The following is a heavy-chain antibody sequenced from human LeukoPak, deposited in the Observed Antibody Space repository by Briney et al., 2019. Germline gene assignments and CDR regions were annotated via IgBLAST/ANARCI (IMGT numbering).Heavy chain of an antibody. D-gene: IGHD3-22*01. Sequence: PGGSLRLSCAASGFTFSSYSVNWVRQAPGKGLEWVSYISSSSSTIYYADSVKGRFTISRDNAKNSLYLQMHSLRAEDTAVYYCARALPGYYDTRGRYYYMDVWGKGTTVTVSS. J-gene: IGHJ6*03. CDR1: GFTFSSYS. V-gene: IGHV3-48*01. CDR2: ISSSSSTI. CDR3: ARALPGYYDTRGRYYYMDV.